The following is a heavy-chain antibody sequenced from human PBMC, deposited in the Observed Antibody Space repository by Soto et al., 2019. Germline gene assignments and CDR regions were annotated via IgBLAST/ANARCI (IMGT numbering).Heavy chain of an antibody. J-gene: IGHJ4*02. Sequence: QVQLQQWGAGLLKPSETLSLTCAVYGGSFSGYYWSWIRQPPGKGLEWIGEVNHSGSTNYNPSLTTPLTTPVDPSNNHFSLKLSSLTAPDTALYSCATGYVSTFDYWGQGTLFTLSS. CDR1: GGSFSGYY. CDR3: ATGYVSTFDY. V-gene: IGHV4-34*01. D-gene: IGHD2-2*01. CDR2: VNHSGST.